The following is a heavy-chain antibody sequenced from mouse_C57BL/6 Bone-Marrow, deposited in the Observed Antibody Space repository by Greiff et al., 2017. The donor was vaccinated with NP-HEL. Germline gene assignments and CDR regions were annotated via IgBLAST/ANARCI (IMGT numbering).Heavy chain of an antibody. D-gene: IGHD1-1*01. CDR1: GYSITSGYY. V-gene: IGHV3-6*01. J-gene: IGHJ3*01. CDR2: ISYDGSN. CDR3: ARGELPWFAY. Sequence: VQLKESGPGLVKPSQSLSLTCSVTGYSITSGYYWNLIRQFPGNKLEWMGYISYDGSNNYNPSLKNRISITRDTSKNQFFLKLNSVTTEDTATYYCARGELPWFAYWGQGTLVTVSA.